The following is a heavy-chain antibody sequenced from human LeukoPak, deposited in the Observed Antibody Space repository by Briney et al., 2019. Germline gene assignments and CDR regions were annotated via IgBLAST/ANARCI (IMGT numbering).Heavy chain of an antibody. D-gene: IGHD5-24*01. CDR3: TRAPYGYKFEY. CDR2: IYHDGST. V-gene: IGHV4-59*01. CDR1: GGSISGYY. J-gene: IGHJ4*02. Sequence: SETLSLTCTVSGGSISGYYWTWIRRPPGKGLEWIGYIYHDGSTYYNPSLGSRVTISVDRSKNQFSLKLSAVTAADTAVYYCTRAPYGYKFEYWGQGSLVTVSS.